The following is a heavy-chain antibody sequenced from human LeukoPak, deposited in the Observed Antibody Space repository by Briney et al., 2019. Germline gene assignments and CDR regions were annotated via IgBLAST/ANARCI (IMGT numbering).Heavy chain of an antibody. CDR2: INSDGSST. CDR3: ARGCSGGRCYSGGWFDP. V-gene: IGHV3-74*01. D-gene: IGHD2-15*01. CDR1: GFTFSSYW. J-gene: IGHJ5*02. Sequence: GGSLRLSCAASGFTFSSYWMHWVRQAPGKGLVWVSRINSDGSSTTYADPVKGRFTISRDNAKNTLYLQMNSLRVDDTAVYYCARGCSGGRCYSGGWFDPWGQGTLVTVSS.